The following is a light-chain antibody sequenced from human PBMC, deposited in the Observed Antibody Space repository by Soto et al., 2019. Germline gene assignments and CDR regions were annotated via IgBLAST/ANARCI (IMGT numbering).Light chain of an antibody. CDR2: GAS. CDR3: QQYNKWPAEIT. CDR1: QSVSNN. V-gene: IGKV3D-15*01. Sequence: EIVFTQSPGTLSLSPGERATLSCRASQSVSNNYLAWYQQKPGQAPRLLIYGASNRATGIPDRFRGSGSGTEFTLTISSLQSEDSGVYYCQQYNKWPAEITFGQGTRLEIK. J-gene: IGKJ5*01.